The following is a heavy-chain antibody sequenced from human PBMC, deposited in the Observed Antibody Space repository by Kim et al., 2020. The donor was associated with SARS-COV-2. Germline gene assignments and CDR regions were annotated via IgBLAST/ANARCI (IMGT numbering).Heavy chain of an antibody. V-gene: IGHV4-4*09. CDR2: ST. CDR3: ARSDGYTLDY. J-gene: IGHJ4*02. D-gene: IGHD5-12*01. Sequence: STTYTPPLKGRVTISVDTSKNQFSLKLSSVTAADTAVYYCARSDGYTLDYWGQGTLVTVSS.